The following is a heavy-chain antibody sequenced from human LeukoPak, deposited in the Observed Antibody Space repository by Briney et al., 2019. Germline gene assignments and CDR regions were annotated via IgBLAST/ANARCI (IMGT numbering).Heavy chain of an antibody. V-gene: IGHV3-7*03. CDR3: AAGTGWTSEY. CDR1: GLTSGSYW. CDR2: IEHDGSER. J-gene: IGHJ4*02. Sequence: GLSLRLSYAASGLTSGSYWMTWVRHTPRQGLEWVANIEHDGSERNYMESVKGRFTISRDNGKNLLHLQMNNLRAEDTAVYYCAAGTGWTSEYWGQGILVTVSS. D-gene: IGHD2-8*02.